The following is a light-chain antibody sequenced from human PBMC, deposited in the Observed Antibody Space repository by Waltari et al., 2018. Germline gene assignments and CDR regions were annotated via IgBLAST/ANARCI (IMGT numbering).Light chain of an antibody. V-gene: IGLV2-23*02. CDR2: DVS. CDR3: CSYAGSSTHVL. CDR1: SSDVCGYNY. J-gene: IGLJ2*01. Sequence: QSALTQPASVSGSPGQSITISCTGTSSDVCGYNYVSWYQTYPDKAPKLMIYDVSKRPSGVSTRFSGSKSGNTASLTISGLQAEDEADYYCCSYAGSSTHVLFGGGTKLTVL.